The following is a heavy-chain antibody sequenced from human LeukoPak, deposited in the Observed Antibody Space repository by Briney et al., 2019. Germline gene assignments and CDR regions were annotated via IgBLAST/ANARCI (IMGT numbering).Heavy chain of an antibody. Sequence: PGGSLRLSCAASGFTFSTYWMSWVRQAPGKGLEWVAFIRYDGSNKDYADSVKGRFTISRDNSKNTLYLQMKSLRAEDTAVYYCAKDAGFYYYMDVWGKGTTVTVSS. CDR1: GFTFSTYW. J-gene: IGHJ6*03. CDR2: IRYDGSNK. V-gene: IGHV3-30*02. CDR3: AKDAGFYYYMDV. D-gene: IGHD5-12*01.